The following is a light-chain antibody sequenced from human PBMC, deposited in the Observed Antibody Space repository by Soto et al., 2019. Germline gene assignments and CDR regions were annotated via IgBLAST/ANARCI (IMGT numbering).Light chain of an antibody. J-gene: IGLJ1*01. CDR3: SSYTSSSTEV. CDR1: SSVVSAYNY. Sequence: QSVLAQPASVSGSPGQSITISCTGTSSVVSAYNYVSWYQQHPGKAPKLMIYDVNNRPSGVSNRFSGSKSGNTASLTISGLQAEDEADYYCSSYTSSSTEVFGTGTKVTVL. V-gene: IGLV2-14*01. CDR2: DVN.